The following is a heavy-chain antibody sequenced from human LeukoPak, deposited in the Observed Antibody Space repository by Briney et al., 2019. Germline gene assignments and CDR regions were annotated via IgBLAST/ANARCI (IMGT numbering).Heavy chain of an antibody. D-gene: IGHD4-17*01. CDR1: GYTFTGYY. CDR3: TLHLYSGDVNWFDP. CDR2: INPKSGGT. V-gene: IGHV1-2*02. Sequence: GASVKVSCKASGYTFTGYYMHWVRQAPGQGLEWMGWINPKSGGTDYAQRFQGRVTMTRDTSITTAYMELSRLTSDDTATYYCTLHLYSGDVNWFDPWGQGTLVTVSS. J-gene: IGHJ5*02.